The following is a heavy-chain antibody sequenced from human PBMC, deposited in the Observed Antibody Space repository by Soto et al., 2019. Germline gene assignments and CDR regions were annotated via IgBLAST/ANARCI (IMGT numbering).Heavy chain of an antibody. CDR3: ARGPPSSSSIWFDP. CDR2: IYYSGRT. D-gene: IGHD6-6*01. Sequence: QVQLQESGPGLVKPSQTLSLTCTVSGGSISSGGYYWSWIRKHPGKGLEWIGYIYYSGRTYYNPSLKSRVTISVDTSKNQFSLKLSSVTAADTAVYYCARGPPSSSSIWFDPWGQGTLVTVSS. V-gene: IGHV4-31*03. J-gene: IGHJ5*02. CDR1: GGSISSGGYY.